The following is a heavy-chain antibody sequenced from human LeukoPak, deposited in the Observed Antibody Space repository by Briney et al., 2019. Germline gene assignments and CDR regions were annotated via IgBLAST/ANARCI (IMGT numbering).Heavy chain of an antibody. CDR2: IRYDGSNK. V-gene: IGHV3-30*02. Sequence: GGSLRLSCGASGFTFSSYGMHWVRQAPGKGLEWVAFIRYDGSNKYYADSVKGRFTISRDNSKNTLYLQMNSLRAEDTAVYYCAKDAGYSYGYYPDYWGQGTLVTVSS. D-gene: IGHD5-18*01. CDR1: GFTFSSYG. CDR3: AKDAGYSYGYYPDY. J-gene: IGHJ4*02.